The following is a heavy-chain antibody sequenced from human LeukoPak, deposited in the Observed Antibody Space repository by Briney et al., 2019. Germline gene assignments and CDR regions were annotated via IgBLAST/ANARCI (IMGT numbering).Heavy chain of an antibody. J-gene: IGHJ6*02. V-gene: IGHV3-48*03. CDR2: ISSGGTTM. CDR3: ARHNYGMDV. Sequence: GGSLRLSCAASGFTFSSFEMNWVRQAPGKGLEWVSYISSGGTTMYYADSVKGRFTISRDNAKNSLYLQMNSLRGEDTGVYYCARHNYGMDVWGQGTTVTVSS. CDR1: GFTFSSFE.